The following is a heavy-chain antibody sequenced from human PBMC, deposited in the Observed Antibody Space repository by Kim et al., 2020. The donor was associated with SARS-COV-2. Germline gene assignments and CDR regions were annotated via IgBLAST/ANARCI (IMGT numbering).Heavy chain of an antibody. CDR2: IYYSGST. CDR1: GGSISSGGYY. J-gene: IGHJ5*02. CDR3: ARDSRQQFGWFDH. D-gene: IGHD3-10*01. V-gene: IGHV4-31*03. Sequence: SETLSLTCTVSGGSISSGGYYWSWIRQHPGKGLEWIGYIYYSGSTYYNPSLKSRVTISVDTSKNQFSLKLSSVTAADTAVYYCARDSRQQFGWFDHWGQGTLVTVAS.